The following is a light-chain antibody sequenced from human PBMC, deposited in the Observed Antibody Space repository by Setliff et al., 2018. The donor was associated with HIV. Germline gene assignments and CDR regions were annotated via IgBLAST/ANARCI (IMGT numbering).Light chain of an antibody. CDR1: SSDVGGYNY. V-gene: IGLV2-14*01. CDR3: SSYTSSSPYV. J-gene: IGLJ1*01. Sequence: ALAQPASVSGSPGQSITISCTGTSSDVGGYNYVSWYQQHPGKAPKLMIYEVSNRPSGVSNRFSGSKSGNTASLTISGLQAEDEADYFCSSYTSSSPYVFGTGTKIIVL. CDR2: EVS.